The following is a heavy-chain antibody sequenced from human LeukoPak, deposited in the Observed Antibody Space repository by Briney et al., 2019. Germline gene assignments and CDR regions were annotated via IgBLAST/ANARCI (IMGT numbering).Heavy chain of an antibody. D-gene: IGHD2-2*01. V-gene: IGHV3-7*01. Sequence: GGSLRLSCAGSGFTFRNYWMNWVRQAPGKGLEWVANIKEDGSEKYYVDSVKGRFTVSRDNAKNSLYLQINSLRADDTAVYYCARDPSYHGGYFDYWGQGTLVTVSS. CDR2: IKEDGSEK. CDR1: GFTFRNYW. J-gene: IGHJ4*02. CDR3: ARDPSYHGGYFDY.